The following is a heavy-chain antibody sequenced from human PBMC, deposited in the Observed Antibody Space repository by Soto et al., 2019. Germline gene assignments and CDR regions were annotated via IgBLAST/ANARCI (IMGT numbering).Heavy chain of an antibody. Sequence: SETMSLTCTVSGGSISSYYWSWIRQPPGKGLEWIGYIYYSGSTNYNPSLKSRVTISVDTSKNQFSLKLSSVTAADTAVYYCARGVVVAATNWFDPWGQGTLVTVSS. CDR3: ARGVVVAATNWFDP. CDR1: GGSISSYY. CDR2: IYYSGST. V-gene: IGHV4-59*01. D-gene: IGHD2-15*01. J-gene: IGHJ5*02.